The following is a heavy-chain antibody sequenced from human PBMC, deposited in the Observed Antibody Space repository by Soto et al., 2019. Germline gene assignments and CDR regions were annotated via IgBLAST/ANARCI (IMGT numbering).Heavy chain of an antibody. V-gene: IGHV3-15*07. CDR1: GFTFSNAW. CDR3: TTEGSITMVRGVIPYIDY. D-gene: IGHD3-10*01. Sequence: EVQLVESGGGLVKPGGSLRLSCAASGFTFSNAWMNWVRQAPGKGLEWVGRIKSKTDGGTTDYAAPVKGRFTISRDDSKNTLYLQMNSLKTEDTAVYYCTTEGSITMVRGVIPYIDYWGQVTLVTVSS. J-gene: IGHJ4*02. CDR2: IKSKTDGGTT.